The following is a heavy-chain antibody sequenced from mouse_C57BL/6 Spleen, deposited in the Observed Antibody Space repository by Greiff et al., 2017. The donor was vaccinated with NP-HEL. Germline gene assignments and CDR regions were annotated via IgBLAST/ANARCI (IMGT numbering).Heavy chain of an antibody. V-gene: IGHV1-7*01. J-gene: IGHJ2*01. CDR2: INPSSGYT. CDR1: GYTFTSYW. D-gene: IGHD4-1*01. Sequence: VQLQQSGAELAKPGASVKLSCKASGYTFTSYWMHWVKQRPGQGLERIGYINPSSGYTKYNQKFKDKATLTADKSTSTAYMQLRSLIYDDSGVYYWAISTGTYYFDYWGQGTTLSVSS. CDR3: AISTGTYYFDY.